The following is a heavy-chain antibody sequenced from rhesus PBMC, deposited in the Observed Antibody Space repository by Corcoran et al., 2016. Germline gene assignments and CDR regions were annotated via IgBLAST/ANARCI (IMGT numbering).Heavy chain of an antibody. Sequence: QVQLQESGPGLVKPSETLSLTCAVSGGSVSSSNWWSWIRPPPGKGLEWIGYISGSSGSTYYNPSLKSRVTISTATSKNQFSLKLSSVTAADTAVYYCARGWNGFDYWGQGVLVTVSS. D-gene: IGHD1-32*01. V-gene: IGHV4-65*01. CDR1: GGSVSSSNW. CDR3: ARGWNGFDY. J-gene: IGHJ4*01. CDR2: ISGSSGST.